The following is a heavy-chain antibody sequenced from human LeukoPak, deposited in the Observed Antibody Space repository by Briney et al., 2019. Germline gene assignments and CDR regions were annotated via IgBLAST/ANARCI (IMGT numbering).Heavy chain of an antibody. V-gene: IGHV3-21*01. J-gene: IGHJ4*02. D-gene: IGHD3-3*01. CDR2: MSSGGTYI. Sequence: PGGSLRLPCAASGFIFSTYSMTWVRQAPGKGLEWVSSMSSGGTYIYYADSVWGRFTISRDNAKNSLSLVMKSLRAEDTAVYYCARDRPTGASRLFVVQWGQGTLVTVSS. CDR1: GFIFSTYS. CDR3: ARDRPTGASRLFVVQ.